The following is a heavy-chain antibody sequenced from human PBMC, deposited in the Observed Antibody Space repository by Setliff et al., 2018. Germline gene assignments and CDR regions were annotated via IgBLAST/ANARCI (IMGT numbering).Heavy chain of an antibody. CDR1: GGSISSGSYY. Sequence: SETLSLTCTVSGGSISSGSYYWSWIRQPAGKGLEWIGRIYTSGSTNYNPSLKSRVTISVDTSKNQFSLKLSSATAADTAVYYCARTLLLSPYYFDYWGQGTLVTVSS. CDR3: ARTLLLSPYYFDY. CDR2: IYTSGST. D-gene: IGHD2-21*01. V-gene: IGHV4-61*02. J-gene: IGHJ4*02.